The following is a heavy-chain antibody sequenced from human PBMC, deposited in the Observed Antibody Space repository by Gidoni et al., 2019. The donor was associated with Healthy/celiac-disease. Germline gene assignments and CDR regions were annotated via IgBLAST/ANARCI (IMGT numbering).Heavy chain of an antibody. Sequence: QVQLVESGGGLVKPGGSLRLSCAASGFTFSYYYMSWTRQAPGKRLEWVSYISSSSSYTNYADSVKGRFTISRDNAKNSLYLQMNSLRAEDTAVYYCARDLWDYYDSSGYYYASHDAFDIWGQGTMVTVSS. J-gene: IGHJ3*02. CDR1: GFTFSYYY. V-gene: IGHV3-11*06. CDR3: ARDLWDYYDSSGYYYASHDAFDI. D-gene: IGHD3-22*01. CDR2: ISSSSSYT.